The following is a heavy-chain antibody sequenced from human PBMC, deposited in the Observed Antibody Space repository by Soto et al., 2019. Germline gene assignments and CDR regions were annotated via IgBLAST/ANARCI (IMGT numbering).Heavy chain of an antibody. V-gene: IGHV3-20*04. D-gene: IGHD4-17*01. CDR1: GFTFDDYG. CDR2: ITWSGGST. CDR3: ARDGRNGDYDS. J-gene: IGHJ5*01. Sequence: EVQLVESGGGVVRPGGSLRLSCAASGFTFDDYGMSWVRQAPGKGLEWVSYITWSGGSTGYADSVKGRFTTSRDNARKSLYLQLNSLRAEDTALYYCARDGRNGDYDSWGQGTRVSVS.